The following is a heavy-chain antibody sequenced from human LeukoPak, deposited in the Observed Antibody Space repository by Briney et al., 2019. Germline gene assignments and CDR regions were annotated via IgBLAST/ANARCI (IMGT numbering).Heavy chain of an antibody. CDR1: GFTFSVYG. CDR2: LGYDGRTK. J-gene: IGHJ4*02. CDR3: ARESGTYYASDY. Sequence: WSLRVSCVESGFTFSVYGMHCVRQAPGKGLGWEASLGYDGRTKNYGESVKGRFTMSRDNSKNTLYLQVNSLRVEDTAIYYCARESGTYYASDYWGQGTLVTVSS. D-gene: IGHD2/OR15-2a*01. V-gene: IGHV3-33*01.